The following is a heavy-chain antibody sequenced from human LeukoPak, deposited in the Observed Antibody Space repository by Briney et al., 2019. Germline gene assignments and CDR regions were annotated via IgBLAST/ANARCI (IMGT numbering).Heavy chain of an antibody. D-gene: IGHD2-21*01. CDR3: AALVVKMGDAFDI. Sequence: SVKVSCEASGGTFSSYAISWVRQAPGQGLEWMGGIIPIFGTANYAQKFQGRVTITADESTSTAYMELSSLRSEDTAVYYCAALVVKMGDAFDIWGQGTMVTVSS. CDR1: GGTFSSYA. V-gene: IGHV1-69*13. J-gene: IGHJ3*02. CDR2: IIPIFGTA.